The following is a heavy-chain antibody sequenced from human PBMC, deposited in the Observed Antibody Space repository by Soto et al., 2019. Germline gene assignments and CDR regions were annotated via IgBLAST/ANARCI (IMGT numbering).Heavy chain of an antibody. CDR2: IYYSGST. D-gene: IGHD2-15*01. J-gene: IGHJ5*02. CDR3: ARHSREYCSGGSCYNWFDP. Sequence: SETLSLTCTVSGGSISSSSYYWGWIRQPPGKGLEWIGSIYYSGSTYYNPSLKSRVTISVDTSKNQFSLKLSSVTAADTAVYYCARHSREYCSGGSCYNWFDPWGQGTLVTVSS. CDR1: GGSISSSSYY. V-gene: IGHV4-39*01.